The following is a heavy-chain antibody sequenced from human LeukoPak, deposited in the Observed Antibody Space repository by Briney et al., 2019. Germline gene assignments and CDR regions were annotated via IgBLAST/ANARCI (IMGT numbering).Heavy chain of an antibody. V-gene: IGHV3-66*01. Sequence: PGGSLRLFCAASGFTVSENYMSWVRQAPGKGLEWVSVVYSGGTTYYADPVKGRFTISRDNSKNTLYLQMRSLRAEDTAVYYCVRDRWPGLGDFWGQGTTVTVSS. D-gene: IGHD6-19*01. CDR1: GFTVSENY. CDR3: VRDRWPGLGDF. CDR2: VYSGGTT. J-gene: IGHJ6*02.